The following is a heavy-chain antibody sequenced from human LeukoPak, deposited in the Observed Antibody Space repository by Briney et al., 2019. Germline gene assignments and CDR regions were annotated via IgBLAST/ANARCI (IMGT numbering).Heavy chain of an antibody. CDR1: GGSISSSSYY. D-gene: IGHD2-15*01. CDR3: ARWASVVVVAAIGWFDP. V-gene: IGHV4-39*07. CDR2: INHSGST. Sequence: PSETLSLTCTVSGGSISSSSYYWSWLRQPPGKGLEWIGEINHSGSTNYNPSLKSRVTISVDTSKNQFSLKLSSVTAADTAVYYCARWASVVVVAAIGWFDPWGQGTLVTVSS. J-gene: IGHJ5*02.